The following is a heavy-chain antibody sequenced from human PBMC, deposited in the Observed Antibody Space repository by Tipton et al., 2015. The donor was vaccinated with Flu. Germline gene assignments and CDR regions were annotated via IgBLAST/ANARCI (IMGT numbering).Heavy chain of an antibody. V-gene: IGHV1-18*01. CDR1: GYSFTNYG. CDR2: ISAYNGYT. D-gene: IGHD2-2*01. J-gene: IGHJ6*02. Sequence: QSRAEVKKPGASVKVSCKASGYSFTNYGISWMRQAPGQGLEWMGWISAYNGYTNYAQSLQGRFTMTTDTSTSTAYMELKSLGSDDTAVYYCARDWILVVPTSMPTDCFSGMGVWGQGTTVTVSS. CDR3: ARDWILVVPTSMPTDCFSGMGV.